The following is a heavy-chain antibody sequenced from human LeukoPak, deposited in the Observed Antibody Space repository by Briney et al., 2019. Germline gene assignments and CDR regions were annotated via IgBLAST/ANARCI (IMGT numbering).Heavy chain of an antibody. D-gene: IGHD2-2*01. Sequence: GGSLRLSCAASGFTFSSYGIHWVRQAPGKGLEWVSFIRYDGSNKYYADSVKGRFTVSRDNSKNTLYLQMNSLRAEDTAVYYCAKGVEMWYQLLNHYYYMDVWGKGTTVTISS. CDR2: IRYDGSNK. J-gene: IGHJ6*03. CDR3: AKGVEMWYQLLNHYYYMDV. V-gene: IGHV3-30*02. CDR1: GFTFSSYG.